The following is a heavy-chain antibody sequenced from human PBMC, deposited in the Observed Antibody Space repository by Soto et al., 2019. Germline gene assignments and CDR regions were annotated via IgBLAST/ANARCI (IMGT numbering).Heavy chain of an antibody. CDR3: ARGAGVSGYYYAPSYYYYGMDV. D-gene: IGHD3-22*01. CDR2: IIPIFGTA. CDR1: GGTFSSYA. V-gene: IGHV1-69*12. Sequence: QVQLVQSGAEVKKPGSSVKVSCKASGGTFSSYAISWVRQAPGQGLEWMGGIIPIFGTANYAQKFQGRVAITAEESTGTACMEWGSRGSEDTAVYSCARGAGVSGYYYAPSYYYYGMDVWGQGTTVTVSS. J-gene: IGHJ6*02.